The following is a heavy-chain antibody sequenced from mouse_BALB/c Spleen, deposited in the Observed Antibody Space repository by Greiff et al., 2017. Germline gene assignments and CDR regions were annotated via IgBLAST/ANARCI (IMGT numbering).Heavy chain of an antibody. V-gene: IGHV1-69*02. CDR3: ASKHDYAMDD. J-gene: IGHJ4*01. Sequence: QVQLQQPGAELVKPGASVKLSCKASGYTFTIYWMHWVKQRPGQGLEWIGEIDPSDSYTNYNQKFKGKATLTVDKSSSKAYMQLSSLTSEDSAVFYSASKHDYAMDDWGEGTSVTVSS. CDR1: GYTFTIYW. CDR2: IDPSDSYT.